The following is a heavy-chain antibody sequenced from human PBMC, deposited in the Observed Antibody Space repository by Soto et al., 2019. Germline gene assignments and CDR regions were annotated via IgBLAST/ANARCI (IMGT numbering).Heavy chain of an antibody. CDR1: GASLSGYS. CDR3: VGFCRGTSCTDF. Sequence: SETLSLTCAVYGASLSGYSWSWIRQPPGKGLEWIGEINGSGNTNYNPSLKSRVTISEGSSRNLISMTLTSVTAADTAVYYCVGFCRGTSCTDFWGQGTLVTVSS. D-gene: IGHD2-2*01. V-gene: IGHV4-34*01. CDR2: INGSGNT. J-gene: IGHJ4*02.